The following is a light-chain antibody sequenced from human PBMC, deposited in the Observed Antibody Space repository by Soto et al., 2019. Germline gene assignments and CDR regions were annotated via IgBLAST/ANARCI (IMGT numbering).Light chain of an antibody. Sequence: EIVLTQSPATLSLSPGERATLSCRASQSVDKYLAWYQQKRGQAPRLLIYDTSTRATGIPARFSGSGSGTDFTLTISNREYEDFAVYYCQQRAKRPPIHTFGPGTKVDIK. V-gene: IGKV3-11*01. CDR1: QSVDKY. CDR3: QQRAKRPPIHT. J-gene: IGKJ3*01. CDR2: DTS.